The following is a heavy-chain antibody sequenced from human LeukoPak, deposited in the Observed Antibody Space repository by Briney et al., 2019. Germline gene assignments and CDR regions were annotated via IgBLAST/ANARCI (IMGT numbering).Heavy chain of an antibody. J-gene: IGHJ4*02. CDR1: GGSISSGDYY. Sequence: SETLSLTCTVSGGSISSGDYYWSWIRQPPGKGLERIGYIYYSGSTYYNPSLKSRVTISVDTSKNQFSLELSSVTAADTAVYYCARGHMCYFDYWGQGTLVTVSS. V-gene: IGHV4-30-4*01. CDR3: ARGHMCYFDY. CDR2: IYYSGST.